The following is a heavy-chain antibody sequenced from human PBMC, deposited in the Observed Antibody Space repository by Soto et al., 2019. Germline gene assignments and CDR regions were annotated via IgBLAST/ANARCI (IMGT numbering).Heavy chain of an antibody. J-gene: IGHJ4*02. CDR3: VAANYYDSGSYYNGVFFYY. Sequence: SETLSLTCTVSGGSISSYYWSWIRQPPGKGLEWIGYIYYSGSTNYNPSLKSRVTISVDTSKNQFSLKLSSVTAADTAVYYCVAANYYDSGSYYNGVFFYYWGQGTVVTVSS. V-gene: IGHV4-59*01. CDR1: GGSISSYY. CDR2: IYYSGST. D-gene: IGHD3-10*01.